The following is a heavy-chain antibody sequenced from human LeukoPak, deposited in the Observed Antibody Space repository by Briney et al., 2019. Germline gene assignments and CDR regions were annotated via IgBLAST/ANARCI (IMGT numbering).Heavy chain of an antibody. D-gene: IGHD3-10*01. J-gene: IGHJ6*03. CDR1: GGSISSGGYY. Sequence: PSQTLSLTCTVSGGSISSGGYYWSWIRQHPGKGLEWIGYICYSGSTYYNPSLKSRVTISVDTSKNQFSLKLSSVTAADTAVYYCARDLGGKYYYYMDVWGKGTTVTVSS. CDR2: ICYSGST. V-gene: IGHV4-31*03. CDR3: ARDLGGKYYYYMDV.